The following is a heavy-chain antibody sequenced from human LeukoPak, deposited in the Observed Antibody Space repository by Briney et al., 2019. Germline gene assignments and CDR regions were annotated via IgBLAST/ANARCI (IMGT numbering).Heavy chain of an antibody. CDR2: ISADNGNT. CDR3: ARSYCSGGSCYDY. D-gene: IGHD2-15*01. V-gene: IGHV1-18*01. Sequence: ASGKVSCKASGYTFTSYGISWVRQAPGQGLEWMGGISADNGNTNYAQKLQGRVTMTTDTSTSTAYMELRSLRSDDTAVYYCARSYCSGGSCYDYWGQGTLVTVSS. CDR1: GYTFTSYG. J-gene: IGHJ4*02.